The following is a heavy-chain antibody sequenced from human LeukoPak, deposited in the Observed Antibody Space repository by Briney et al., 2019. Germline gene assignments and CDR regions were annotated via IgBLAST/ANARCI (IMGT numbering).Heavy chain of an antibody. V-gene: IGHV4-59*08. J-gene: IGHJ5*02. CDR2: IYYSGDI. CDR1: GGSISNYH. Sequence: PSETLSLTCTVSGGSISNYHWSWIRQSPGKGLERIGYIYYSGDINYNPSLKSRLTISLDTSKNQVSLRLSSVTAADTAVYHCARKDGDLWGQGTLVTVSS. CDR3: ARKDGDL.